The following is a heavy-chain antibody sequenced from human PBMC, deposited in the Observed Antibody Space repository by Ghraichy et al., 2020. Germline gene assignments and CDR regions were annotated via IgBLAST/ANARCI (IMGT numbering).Heavy chain of an antibody. D-gene: IGHD1-1*01. CDR2: INSDGRLT. CDR1: GSTFSRSW. V-gene: IGHV3-74*01. CDR3: AREGNWNLDY. Sequence: GGSLRLSCTASGSTFSRSWMHWVRQAPGKGLVWVSRINSDGRLTHYADSVKGRVTISRDNANKTVYLQMNSLRAEDTAVYYCAREGNWNLDYWGQGTQVTVSS. J-gene: IGHJ4*02.